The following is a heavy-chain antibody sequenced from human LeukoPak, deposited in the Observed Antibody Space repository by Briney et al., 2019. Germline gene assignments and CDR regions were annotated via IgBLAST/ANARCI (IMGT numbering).Heavy chain of an antibody. CDR3: ARPTRDGYRYYYYGMDV. V-gene: IGHV3-21*04. Sequence: PGGSLRLSCAASGFAFSNYNMNWVRQAPGKGLEWVSLITYDSSYIYYADSVKGRFTISRDNTKNSLYLQMNSLRAEDTAVYYCARPTRDGYRYYYYGMDVWGQGTTVTVSS. D-gene: IGHD5-24*01. J-gene: IGHJ6*02. CDR1: GFAFSNYN. CDR2: ITYDSSYI.